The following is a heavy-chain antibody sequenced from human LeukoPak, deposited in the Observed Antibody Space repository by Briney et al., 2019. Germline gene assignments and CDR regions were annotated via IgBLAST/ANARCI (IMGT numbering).Heavy chain of an antibody. J-gene: IGHJ3*02. Sequence: ASVKVSCKASGYTFTSYYMHWVRQAPGQGLEWVGIINPSGGSTSYAQKFQGRVTMTRDTSTSTVYMELSSLRSEDTAVYYCAGPRYCSGGSCYDAFDIWGQGTMVTVSS. CDR1: GYTFTSYY. V-gene: IGHV1-46*01. D-gene: IGHD2-15*01. CDR2: INPSGGST. CDR3: AGPRYCSGGSCYDAFDI.